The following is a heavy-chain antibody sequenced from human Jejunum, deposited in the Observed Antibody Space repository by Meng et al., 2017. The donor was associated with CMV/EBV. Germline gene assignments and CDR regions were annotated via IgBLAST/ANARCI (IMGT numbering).Heavy chain of an antibody. CDR2: INAYNGDT. J-gene: IGHJ4*02. Sequence: QALAGQCGGGVKKLGDSWKCSWKASGYTFTNDVITWVRQAPGQGLEWMGWINAYNGDTNYAQTLQGRVTMTTDTSTSTAYMELRRLRSDDTAVYYCARVEVGITPGDYWGQGTLVTVSS. CDR3: ARVEVGITPGDY. V-gene: IGHV1-18*01. D-gene: IGHD1-26*01. CDR1: GYTFTNDV.